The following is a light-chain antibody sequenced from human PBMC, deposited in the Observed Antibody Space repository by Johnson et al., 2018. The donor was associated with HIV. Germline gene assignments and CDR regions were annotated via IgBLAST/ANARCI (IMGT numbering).Light chain of an antibody. CDR1: SSNIGNNY. Sequence: QPVLTQPPSVSAAPGQKVTISCSGSSSNIGNNYVSWYQQLPGTAPKLLIYDNNKRPSGIPDRFSGSKSGTSATLGITGLQTGDEADYYCGAWDSSLSAGLYGSGTGTKVTVL. CDR3: GAWDSSLSAGLYG. V-gene: IGLV1-51*01. CDR2: DNN. J-gene: IGLJ1*01.